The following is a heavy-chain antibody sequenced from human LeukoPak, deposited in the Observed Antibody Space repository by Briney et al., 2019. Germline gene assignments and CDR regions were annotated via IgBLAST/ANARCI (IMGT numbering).Heavy chain of an antibody. CDR3: ARDGRDYGDFDY. Sequence: GGSLRLSCAASGFTVSSNYMSWVRQAPGKGLEWVSVIYSGGSTCYADSVKGRFTISRDNSKNTLYLQMNSLRAEDTAVYYCARDGRDYGDFDYWGQGTLVTVSS. J-gene: IGHJ4*02. V-gene: IGHV3-53*01. D-gene: IGHD4-17*01. CDR2: IYSGGST. CDR1: GFTVSSNY.